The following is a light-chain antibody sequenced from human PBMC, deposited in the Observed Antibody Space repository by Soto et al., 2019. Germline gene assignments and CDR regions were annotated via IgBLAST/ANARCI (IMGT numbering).Light chain of an antibody. CDR3: QQFDTSPPCT. Sequence: EIVLTQSPGTLSLSPGERATLSCRASQSVSSSYLAWYQQKPGQAPRLLIYGASSRATGIPDRFSGSGSGTDFTLTISRLEPGDVAVYYCQQFDTSPPCTFGQGTRLEIK. V-gene: IGKV3-20*01. CDR2: GAS. J-gene: IGKJ5*01. CDR1: QSVSSSY.